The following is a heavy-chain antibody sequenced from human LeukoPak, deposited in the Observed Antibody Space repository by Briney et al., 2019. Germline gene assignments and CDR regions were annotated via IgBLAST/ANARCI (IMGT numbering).Heavy chain of an antibody. V-gene: IGHV3-23*01. CDR3: AKCRSSCYGNGFDI. J-gene: IGHJ3*02. CDR2: ISGSGGDT. D-gene: IGHD2-2*01. Sequence: PGGSLRLSCPASGFTFSTYSMSWVRQAPEKGLEWVLAISGSGGDTHYADSVKGRFTISRDNSKNTLYLQMNSLRGEDTAVYYCAKCRSSCYGNGFDIWGQGTMVTVSS. CDR1: GFTFSTYS.